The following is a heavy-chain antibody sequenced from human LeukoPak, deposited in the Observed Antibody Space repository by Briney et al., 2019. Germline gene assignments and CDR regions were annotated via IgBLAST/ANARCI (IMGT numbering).Heavy chain of an antibody. V-gene: IGHV3-23*01. D-gene: IGHD3-22*01. CDR2: ISGSGGST. CDR3: AKPRDSSGYPYYFVY. Sequence: GGSLRLSCAASGFTFSSYAMSWVRQAPGKGLEWVSAISGSGGSTYYADSVKGRFTISRDNSKNTLYLQMNSLRAEDTAVYYCAKPRDSSGYPYYFVYWGQGTLVTVSS. J-gene: IGHJ4*02. CDR1: GFTFSSYA.